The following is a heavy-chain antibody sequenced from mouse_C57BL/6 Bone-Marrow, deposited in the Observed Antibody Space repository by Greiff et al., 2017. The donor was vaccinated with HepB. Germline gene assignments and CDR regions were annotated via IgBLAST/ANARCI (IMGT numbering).Heavy chain of an antibody. CDR2: IRSKSSNYAT. D-gene: IGHD1-1*01. J-gene: IGHJ4*01. CDR3: VSYYYGSSFYAMDY. Sequence: DVMLVESGGGLVQPKGSLKLSCAASGFTFNTYAMHWVRQAPGKGLEWVARIRSKSSNYATYYADSVKDRFTISRDDSQSMLYLQMNNLKTEDTAMYYCVSYYYGSSFYAMDYWGQGTSVTVSS. CDR1: GFTFNTYA. V-gene: IGHV10-3*01.